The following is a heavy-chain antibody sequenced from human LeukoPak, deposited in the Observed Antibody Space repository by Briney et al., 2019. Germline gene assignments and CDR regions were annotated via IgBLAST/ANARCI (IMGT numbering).Heavy chain of an antibody. CDR1: GFTVSSNY. J-gene: IGHJ4*02. V-gene: IGHV3-23*01. CDR2: ISGSGGST. CDR3: AKAFDWSMYYFDY. Sequence: GGSLRLSCAASGFTVSSNYMSWVRQAPGKGLEWVSAISGSGGSTYYADSVKGRFTISRDNSKNTLYLQMNSLRAEDTAVYYCAKAFDWSMYYFDYWGQGTLVTVSS. D-gene: IGHD3-9*01.